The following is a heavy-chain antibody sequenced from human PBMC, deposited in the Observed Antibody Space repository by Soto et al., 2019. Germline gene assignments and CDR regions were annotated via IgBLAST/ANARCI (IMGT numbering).Heavy chain of an antibody. CDR2: IYYSGST. D-gene: IGHD5-18*01. CDR1: GGSISSGDYY. Sequence: QVQLQESGPGLVKPSQTLSLTCTVSGGSISSGDYYWSWIRQPPGKGLEWIGYIYYSGSTYYNPSLKSRVSXSVXXSKNQFPLNLSSVTAADTAVYYCASNSYGYTFCDYWGQGTLVTVSS. J-gene: IGHJ4*02. CDR3: ASNSYGYTFCDY. V-gene: IGHV4-30-4*01.